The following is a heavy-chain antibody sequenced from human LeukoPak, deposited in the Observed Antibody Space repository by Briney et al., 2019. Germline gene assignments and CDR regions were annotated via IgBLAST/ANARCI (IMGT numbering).Heavy chain of an antibody. J-gene: IGHJ3*02. CDR3: ARHVLGRRRLAEKTGYRGAFDI. CDR1: GYSFTSYW. CDR2: IYPGDSDT. D-gene: IGHD6-13*01. Sequence: GESLKISCKGSGYSFTSYWIGWVRQMPGKGLEWMGIIYPGDSDTRYSPSFQGQVTTSADKSISTAYLQWSSLKASDTAMYYCARHVLGRRRLAEKTGYRGAFDIWGQGTMVTVSS. V-gene: IGHV5-51*01.